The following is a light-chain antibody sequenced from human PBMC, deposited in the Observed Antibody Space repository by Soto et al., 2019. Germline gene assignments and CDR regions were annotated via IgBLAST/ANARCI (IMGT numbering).Light chain of an antibody. CDR3: QQYYSTPGT. CDR2: GAS. Sequence: EIVMTQSPATLSVSPGERATLSCRASQSVNNNLAWYQQKPGQAPSLLIYGASTRATGIPARFSGSGSGTEFTLTISSLQSEDFAVYYCQQYYSTPGTFGQGTKVEIK. CDR1: QSVNNN. V-gene: IGKV3-15*01. J-gene: IGKJ1*01.